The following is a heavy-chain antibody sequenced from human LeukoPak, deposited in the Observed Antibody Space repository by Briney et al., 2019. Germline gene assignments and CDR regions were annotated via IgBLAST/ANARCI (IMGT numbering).Heavy chain of an antibody. V-gene: IGHV4-59*08. Sequence: SETLSLTCTVSGGSISRYYWSWIRQPPGKGLEWIGYIHYSGSTNSNPSLRGRVTMSIDTPKNQFSLRLTSVTAADTAVYYCASVDNGEYHYDYWGQGTLVTVSS. D-gene: IGHD4-17*01. J-gene: IGHJ4*02. CDR2: IHYSGST. CDR1: GGSISRYY. CDR3: ASVDNGEYHYDY.